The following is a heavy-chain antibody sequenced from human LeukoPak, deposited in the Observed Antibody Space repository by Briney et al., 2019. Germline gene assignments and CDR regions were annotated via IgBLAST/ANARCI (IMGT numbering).Heavy chain of an antibody. CDR2: IFSGGGT. D-gene: IGHD1-14*01. J-gene: IGHJ4*02. CDR1: GFSVSRFY. Sequence: GGSLRLSCAASGFSVSRFYMSWVRQAPGKGLEWVSVIFSGGGTNYADSVKGRFTLSRDNSKNTLYLQMNSLRAEDTAVYYCAREETYTSTFDSWGQGTLVTVSP. V-gene: IGHV3-66*01. CDR3: AREETYTSTFDS.